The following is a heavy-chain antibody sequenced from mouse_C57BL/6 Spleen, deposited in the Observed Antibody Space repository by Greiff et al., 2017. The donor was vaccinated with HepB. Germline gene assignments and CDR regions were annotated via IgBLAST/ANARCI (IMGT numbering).Heavy chain of an antibody. Sequence: QVQLQQPGAELVKPGASVKLSCKASGYTFTSYWMHWVKQRPGQGLEWIGMIHPNSGSTNYNEKFKSKATLTVDKSSSTAYMQLSSLTSEDSAVYYCARWYYGSSRYFDVWGTGTTVTVSS. CDR3: ARWYYGSSRYFDV. CDR1: GYTFTSYW. CDR2: IHPNSGST. V-gene: IGHV1-64*01. J-gene: IGHJ1*03. D-gene: IGHD1-1*01.